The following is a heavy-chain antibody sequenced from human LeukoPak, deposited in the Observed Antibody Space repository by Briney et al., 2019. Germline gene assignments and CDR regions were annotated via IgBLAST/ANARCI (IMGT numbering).Heavy chain of an antibody. CDR3: ARGLAVAGTATNDY. J-gene: IGHJ4*02. D-gene: IGHD6-19*01. Sequence: PSETLSLTCTVSGGSISSYYWSWIRQPAGKGLEWIGEINHSGSTNYNPSLKSRVTISVDTSKNQFSLKLSSVTAADTAVYYCARGLAVAGTATNDYWGQGTLVTVSS. V-gene: IGHV4-34*01. CDR1: GGSISSYY. CDR2: INHSGST.